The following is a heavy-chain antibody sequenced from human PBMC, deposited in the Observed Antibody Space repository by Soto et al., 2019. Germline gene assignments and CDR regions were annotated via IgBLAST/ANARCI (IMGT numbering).Heavy chain of an antibody. CDR1: GYSITSGYY. Sequence: TLSLTCAVYGYSITSGYYWGWIRQPPGKGLEWIGSIYHSGSTYYNPSLKSRVTISVDTPQKLFSLKLSSVTAADTAVYYCARLPYSYSGYDETYFDYWGQGTLVTVSS. J-gene: IGHJ4*02. V-gene: IGHV4-38-2*01. CDR3: ARLPYSYSGYDETYFDY. D-gene: IGHD5-12*01. CDR2: IYHSGST.